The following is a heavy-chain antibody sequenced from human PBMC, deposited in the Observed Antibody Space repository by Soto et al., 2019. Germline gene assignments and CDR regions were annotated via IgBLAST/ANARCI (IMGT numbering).Heavy chain of an antibody. CDR2: ISAYNGNT. V-gene: IGHV1-18*01. CDR1: GYTFTSYG. Sequence: XSVKVSCKASGYTFTSYGISWVRQAPGQGLEWMGWISAYNGNTNYAQKLQGRVTMTTDTSTSTAYMELRSLRSDDTAVYYCARRCIITMMAGDCFDPWGQGLLVTVSS. J-gene: IGHJ5*02. CDR3: ARRCIITMMAGDCFDP. D-gene: IGHD3-22*01.